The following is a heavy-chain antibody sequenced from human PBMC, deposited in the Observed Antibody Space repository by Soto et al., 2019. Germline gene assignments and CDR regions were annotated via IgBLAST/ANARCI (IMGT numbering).Heavy chain of an antibody. Sequence: PGGSLRLSCAASGFTFSSYAMSWVRQAPGEGLEWVSAISGSGGSTYYADSVKGRFTTSRDNSKNTLYLQMNSLRAEDMAVYYCAKDWYAHRGGVFDIWGQGTMVTVSS. V-gene: IGHV3-23*01. J-gene: IGHJ3*02. CDR2: ISGSGGST. CDR3: AKDWYAHRGGVFDI. D-gene: IGHD6-13*01. CDR1: GFTFSSYA.